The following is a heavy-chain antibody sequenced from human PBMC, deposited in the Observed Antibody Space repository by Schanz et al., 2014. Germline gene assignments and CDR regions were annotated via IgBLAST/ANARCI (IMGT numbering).Heavy chain of an antibody. CDR3: ATIPRGNIYGYFDY. V-gene: IGHV4-59*11. Sequence: QVQLQESGPGLVKPSETLSLTCTVSGASFSSHYWSWVRPAPGGGLEWIAYLLSSERSKYNPSLDSRSTLSLDTSKSQFSLHLRYVTAADTAVYYCATIPRGNIYGYFDYWGQGSLVTVSS. CDR2: LLSSERS. CDR1: GASFSSHY. D-gene: IGHD5-18*01. J-gene: IGHJ4*02.